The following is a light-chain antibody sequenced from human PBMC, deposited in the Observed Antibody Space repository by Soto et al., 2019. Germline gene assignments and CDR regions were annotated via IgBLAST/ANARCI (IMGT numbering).Light chain of an antibody. CDR3: QQYDTWPQT. J-gene: IGKJ1*01. V-gene: IGKV2-30*01. CDR1: RSLVFRDGNTY. Sequence: VLTQSPLSVSVTVGQPSSISCRTSRSLVFRDGNTYLHWFQQRPGQSPRLLIYGASTRATGIPARFSGSGSGTAFTLTISSLQSEDFAVYYCQQYDTWPQTFGQGTKVDIK. CDR2: GAS.